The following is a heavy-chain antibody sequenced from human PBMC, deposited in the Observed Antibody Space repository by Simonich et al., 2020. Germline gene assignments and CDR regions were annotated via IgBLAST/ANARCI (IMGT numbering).Heavy chain of an antibody. CDR2: IYYSVRT. J-gene: IGHJ4*02. V-gene: IGHV4-59*08. CDR3: ARLPDY. CDR1: GGSISSYY. Sequence: QVQLQESGPGLVKPSETLSLTCTVSGGSISSYYWSWIRQPPGKGLEWIGYIYYSVRTNYTPSPTSLVTISVDTSKNKFSLKLSSVTAADTAVYYCARLPDYWGQGTLVTVSS.